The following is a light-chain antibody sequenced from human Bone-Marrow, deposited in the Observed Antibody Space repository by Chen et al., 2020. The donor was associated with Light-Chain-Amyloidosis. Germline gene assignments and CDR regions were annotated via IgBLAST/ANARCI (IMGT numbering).Light chain of an antibody. J-gene: IGKJ3*01. CDR1: QSIGTN. V-gene: IGKV6-21*01. Sequence: EFVLTLSSAFQSVTPTEKDTITCRVSQSIGTNLHWYQLKPDQSPKLLIKYASQSFSGVPSRFSCRGSGTDFTLTINSLEAEDSAAYYCHQSSSLPFTFGPGTKVDIK. CDR3: HQSSSLPFT. CDR2: YAS.